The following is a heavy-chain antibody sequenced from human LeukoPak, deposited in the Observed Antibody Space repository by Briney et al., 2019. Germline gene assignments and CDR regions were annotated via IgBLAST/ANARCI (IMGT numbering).Heavy chain of an antibody. CDR3: ARGYGDSIHFDY. V-gene: IGHV3-7*04. J-gene: IGHJ4*02. CDR1: VFTPTNFW. CDR2: IKRDGSEK. D-gene: IGHD4-17*01. Sequence: PLGCLRLSCAASVFTPTNFWTSWVRHAPGKGLGWVAKIKRDGSEKYYVDSVKGRFTISRDNAKNSLYLQMNSLRAEEAAVYYCARGYGDSIHFDYWGQGTLVTVSS.